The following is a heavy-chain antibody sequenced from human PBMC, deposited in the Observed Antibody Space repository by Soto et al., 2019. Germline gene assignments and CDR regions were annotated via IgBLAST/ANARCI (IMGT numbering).Heavy chain of an antibody. CDR3: AKFRGHAYGDYYLDS. CDR2: ISGRGTT. Sequence: PGGSLRLSCAASGVTFGTYAMSWVRQARGKGLEWVSGISGRGTTFYADSVKGRFTISRDNSKNTVHLEMNNLRAEDMAFYYCAKFRGHAYGDYYLDSWGQGTLVTVSS. V-gene: IGHV3-23*01. D-gene: IGHD2-21*02. J-gene: IGHJ4*02. CDR1: GVTFGTYA.